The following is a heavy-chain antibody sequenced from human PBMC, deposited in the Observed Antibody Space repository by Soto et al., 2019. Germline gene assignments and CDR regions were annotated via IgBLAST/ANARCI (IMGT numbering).Heavy chain of an antibody. V-gene: IGHV4-30-4*01. CDR1: DDSMSRGPYY. Sequence: SETLCLTCAVSDDSMSRGPYYWIWIRQPPGKGLEWIGYIYYSGSTYYNPSLKSRLTISVDKSKNQFSLKLSSVTAADTAFYYCARGSGSYPLPYFDYWGQKTLVTVSS. J-gene: IGHJ4*02. CDR2: IYYSGST. D-gene: IGHD3-22*01. CDR3: ARGSGSYPLPYFDY.